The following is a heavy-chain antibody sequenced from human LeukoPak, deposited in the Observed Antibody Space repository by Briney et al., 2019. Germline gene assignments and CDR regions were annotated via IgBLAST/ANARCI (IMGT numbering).Heavy chain of an antibody. CDR2: ISAYNGNT. D-gene: IGHD2-2*01. J-gene: IGHJ5*02. CDR1: GYTFTSYG. CDR3: ARSPNIVVVPTNWFDP. Sequence: ASVKVSCKASGYTFTSYGISWVRQAPGQGLEWMGWISAYNGNTNYAQKLQGRVTMTTDTSTSTAYVELRSLRSDDTAVYYCARSPNIVVVPTNWFDPWGQGTLVTVSS. V-gene: IGHV1-18*01.